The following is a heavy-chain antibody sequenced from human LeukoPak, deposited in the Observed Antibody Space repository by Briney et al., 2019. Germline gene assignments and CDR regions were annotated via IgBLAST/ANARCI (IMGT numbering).Heavy chain of an antibody. CDR1: GFTFSNHS. CDR3: ARDQGNDPPGPLDDY. V-gene: IGHV3-21*01. J-gene: IGHJ4*02. D-gene: IGHD3-10*01. Sequence: GGSLRLSCAASGFTFSNHSMNWVRQAPGKGLEWVSSISSSSSYIYYADSVKGRFTISRDNAKNSLYLQMNSLRAEDTAVYYCARDQGNDPPGPLDDYWGQGTLVTVSS. CDR2: ISSSSSYI.